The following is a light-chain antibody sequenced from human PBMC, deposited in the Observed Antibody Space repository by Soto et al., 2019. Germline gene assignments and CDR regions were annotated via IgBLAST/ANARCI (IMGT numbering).Light chain of an antibody. CDR2: SAS. CDR3: QQYDNWPPCT. V-gene: IGKV3-15*01. CDR1: QSVDTN. Sequence: EVVMTQSPATLSVSPGDRATLSCRASQSVDTNVVWYQQKPGQPPRLLVHSASIRATGVPARFTGIGSGTDFTLTISGLQSDDFAIYYCQQYDNWPPCTFGQGTKLEVK. J-gene: IGKJ2*02.